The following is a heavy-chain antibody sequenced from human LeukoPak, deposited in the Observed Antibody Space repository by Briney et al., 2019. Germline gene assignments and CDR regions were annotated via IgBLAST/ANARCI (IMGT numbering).Heavy chain of an antibody. D-gene: IGHD3-10*01. CDR2: ISNTGSVI. Sequence: GGSLRLSCAASGSTFRSHTMNWVRQAPGKGLEWISYISNTGSVIYYADSVKGRFTISRDNSKNTLYLQMNSLRAEDTAVYYCARGYGSGSYLLYWGQGTLVTVSS. V-gene: IGHV3-48*01. J-gene: IGHJ4*02. CDR1: GSTFRSHT. CDR3: ARGYGSGSYLLY.